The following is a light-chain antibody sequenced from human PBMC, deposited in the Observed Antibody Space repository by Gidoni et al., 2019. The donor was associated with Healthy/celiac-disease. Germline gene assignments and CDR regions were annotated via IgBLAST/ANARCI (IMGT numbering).Light chain of an antibody. V-gene: IGKV3-11*01. J-gene: IGKJ3*01. Sequence: IVLTQSPATLSLSPGERATLSCRASQSVSSYLAWYQQKPGQAPRLLIYDASNRATGIPARFSGSGSGTDFTLTISRLEPEDFAVYYCQQRSNWPPYFGPGTKVDIK. CDR2: DAS. CDR1: QSVSSY. CDR3: QQRSNWPPY.